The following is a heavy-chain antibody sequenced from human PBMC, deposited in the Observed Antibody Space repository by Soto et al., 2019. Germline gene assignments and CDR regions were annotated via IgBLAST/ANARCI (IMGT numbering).Heavy chain of an antibody. V-gene: IGHV4-39*01. CDR2: IYYSGST. Sequence: QLQLQESGPGLVKPSETLSLTCTVSGGSISSSSYYWGWIRQPPGKGLEWIGSIYYSGSTYYNPSLKSRVTISVDTSKNQFSLKLSSVTAADTAVYYCASHTRIQLWLRYFDLWGRGTLVTVSS. D-gene: IGHD5-18*01. CDR3: ASHTRIQLWLRYFDL. J-gene: IGHJ2*01. CDR1: GGSISSSSYY.